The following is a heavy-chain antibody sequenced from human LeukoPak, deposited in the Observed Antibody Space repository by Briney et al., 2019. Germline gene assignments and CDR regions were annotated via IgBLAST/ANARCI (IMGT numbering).Heavy chain of an antibody. D-gene: IGHD2-15*01. CDR1: GYTFINYG. J-gene: IGHJ4*02. CDR2: ISAYNGHT. V-gene: IGHV1-18*01. Sequence: ASVKVSFKSSGYTFINYGITWGRQAPGQGLEWMGWISAYNGHTKYEQKLQGRGRMTIDTATGKTYLELRSLSSDDKAVYYCARAAPNRRYCSGGSCLNYFDYWGQGTLVTVSS. CDR3: ARAAPNRRYCSGGSCLNYFDY.